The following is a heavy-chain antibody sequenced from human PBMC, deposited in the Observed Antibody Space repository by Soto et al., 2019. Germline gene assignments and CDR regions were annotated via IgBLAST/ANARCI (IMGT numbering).Heavy chain of an antibody. D-gene: IGHD6-19*01. V-gene: IGHV1-2*02. CDR3: ARGVAVADPYYYYGMDV. CDR1: GYTFTGYY. Sequence: ASVKVSCKASGYTFTGYYMHWVRQAPGQGLEWMGWINPNSGGTNYAQKFQGRVTMTRDTPISTAYMELSRLRSDDTAVYYCARGVAVADPYYYYGMDVWGQGTTVTVSS. CDR2: INPNSGGT. J-gene: IGHJ6*02.